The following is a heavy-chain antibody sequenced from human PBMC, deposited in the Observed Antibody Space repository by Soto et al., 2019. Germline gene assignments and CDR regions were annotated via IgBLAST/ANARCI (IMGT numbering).Heavy chain of an antibody. CDR1: GYTFTSYG. D-gene: IGHD6-13*01. Sequence: ASVKVSCKASGYTFTSYGISWGRQAPGQGFEWMGWISAYNGNTNYAQKLQGRVTMTTDTSTSTAYMELRSLRSDDTAVYYCARDSYYSSSWYYYGMDVWGQGTTVTVSS. J-gene: IGHJ6*02. V-gene: IGHV1-18*04. CDR3: ARDSYYSSSWYYYGMDV. CDR2: ISAYNGNT.